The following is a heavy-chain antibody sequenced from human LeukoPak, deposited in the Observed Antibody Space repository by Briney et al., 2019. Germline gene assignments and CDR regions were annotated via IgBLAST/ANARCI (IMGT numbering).Heavy chain of an antibody. CDR2: ISAYNGNT. V-gene: IGHV1-18*01. CDR3: ARLPSGSYYLDY. Sequence: ASVKVSCKASGGTFSSYAISWVRQAPGQGLEWMGWISAYNGNTNYAQKLQGRVTMTTDTSTSTAYMELRSLRSDDTAVYYCARLPSGSYYLDYWGQGTLVTVSS. CDR1: GGTFSSYA. J-gene: IGHJ4*02. D-gene: IGHD1-26*01.